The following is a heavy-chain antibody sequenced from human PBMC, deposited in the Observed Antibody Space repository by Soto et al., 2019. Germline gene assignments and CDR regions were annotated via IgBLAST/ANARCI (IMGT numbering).Heavy chain of an antibody. D-gene: IGHD5-12*01. V-gene: IGHV4-34*01. CDR1: GGSFRGYY. CDR2: INHSGRT. CDR3: ARGGDSGYVD. J-gene: IGHJ4*02. Sequence: QVQLQQWGAGLLKPSETLSLTCAVYGGSFRGYYWSWIRQPPGKGLEWIGEINHSGRTKYNPSLKSRVTISVDTSKNQFAPKLSSVAAADTAVYYCARGGDSGYVDWSQGTLVTVSS.